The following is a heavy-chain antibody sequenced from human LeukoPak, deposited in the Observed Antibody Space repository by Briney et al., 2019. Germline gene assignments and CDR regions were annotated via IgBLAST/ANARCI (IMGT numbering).Heavy chain of an antibody. V-gene: IGHV3-7*01. CDR3: ARISGWYCDY. D-gene: IGHD6-19*01. J-gene: IGHJ4*02. CDR2: IQQGGSEK. CDR1: GFTFGSYW. Sequence: PGGSLRLSCAASGFTFGSYWMTWVRQAPGKGLEWVANIQQGGSEKNYADSVKGRFTISRDNAKNSLYLQMNSLRAEDTAVYYCARISGWYCDYWGQGTLVTVSS.